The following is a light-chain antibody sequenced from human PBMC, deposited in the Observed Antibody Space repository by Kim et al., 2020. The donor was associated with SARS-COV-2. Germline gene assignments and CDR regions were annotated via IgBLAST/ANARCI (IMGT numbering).Light chain of an antibody. Sequence: EIVLTQSPDFQSVTPKEKVTITCRASQSIGSGLHWYQQKPDQSPKLLIKSASQSISGVPSRFSGSGSGTDFTLTINGLEAEDAATYFCQQSNSFPYTFGQGTKLEI. J-gene: IGKJ2*01. CDR1: QSIGSG. V-gene: IGKV6-21*02. CDR2: SAS. CDR3: QQSNSFPYT.